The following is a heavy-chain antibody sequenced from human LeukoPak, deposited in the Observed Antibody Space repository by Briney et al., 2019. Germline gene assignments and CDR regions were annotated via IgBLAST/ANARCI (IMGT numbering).Heavy chain of an antibody. D-gene: IGHD6-19*01. CDR1: GYTFTSYD. CDR2: MNPNSGNT. J-gene: IGHJ3*02. CDR3: ARGWLVHDAFDS. Sequence: ASVKVSCKASGYTFTSYDINWVRQATGQGLEWMGWMNPNSGNTGYAQKFQGRVTMTRNTSISTAYMELSSVRSEDTAVYYCARGWLVHDAFDSWGQGTMVTVSS. V-gene: IGHV1-8*01.